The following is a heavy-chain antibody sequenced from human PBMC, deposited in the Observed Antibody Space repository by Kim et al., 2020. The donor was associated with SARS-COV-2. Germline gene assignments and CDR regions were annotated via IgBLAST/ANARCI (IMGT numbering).Heavy chain of an antibody. Sequence: GGSLRLSCAASGFTFSSYDMHWVRQATGKGLEWVSAIGTAGDTYYPGSVKGRFTISRENAKNSLYLKMNSLRAGDTAVYYCARGGYGAYWYFDLWGRGTLVTVSS. CDR3: ARGGYGAYWYFDL. D-gene: IGHD4-17*01. CDR2: IGTAGDT. J-gene: IGHJ2*01. CDR1: GFTFSSYD. V-gene: IGHV3-13*01.